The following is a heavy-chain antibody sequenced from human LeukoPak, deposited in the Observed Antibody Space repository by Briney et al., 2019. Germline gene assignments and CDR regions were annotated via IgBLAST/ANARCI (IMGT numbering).Heavy chain of an antibody. V-gene: IGHV3-23*01. CDR3: AREGGWERNNYYYYYMDV. D-gene: IGHD1-26*01. Sequence: PGGTLRLSCAASGFTFSSHGMNWVRQAPGKGLEWISGISPSADITYYADSVKGRFTISRDNSKNTLYLQMNSLRAEDTALYYCAREGGWERNNYYYYYMDVWGKGTTVTVSS. CDR2: ISPSADIT. J-gene: IGHJ6*03. CDR1: GFTFSSHG.